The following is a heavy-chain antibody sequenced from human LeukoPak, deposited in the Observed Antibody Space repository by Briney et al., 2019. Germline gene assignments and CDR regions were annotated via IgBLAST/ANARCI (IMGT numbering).Heavy chain of an antibody. J-gene: IGHJ4*02. CDR1: GGSISSSSYY. CDR3: ARSGLDTAMVTG. D-gene: IGHD5-18*01. CDR2: TYYSGST. V-gene: IGHV4-39*01. Sequence: PSETLSLACTVSGGSISSSSYYWGWIRQPPGKGLEWIGSTYYSGSTYYNPSLKSRVTISVDTSKNQFSLKLSSVTAADTAVYYCARSGLDTAMVTGWGQGTLVTVSS.